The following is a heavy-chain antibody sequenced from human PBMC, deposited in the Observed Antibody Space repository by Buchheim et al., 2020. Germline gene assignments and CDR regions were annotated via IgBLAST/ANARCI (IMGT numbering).Heavy chain of an antibody. V-gene: IGHV4-39*07. CDR1: GGSIDTIGYY. CDR2: MYYSGSI. J-gene: IGHJ4*02. Sequence: QLQVQESGPGLVKPSETLSLTCTVSGGSIDTIGYYWGWIRQPPGKGLEWIATMYYSGSIYYNPSLKSRVTISLDTSKNQFSLKLTSVSAADTAVYYCARTHNSGWYYFDYWGQGTL. CDR3: ARTHNSGWYYFDY. D-gene: IGHD6-19*01.